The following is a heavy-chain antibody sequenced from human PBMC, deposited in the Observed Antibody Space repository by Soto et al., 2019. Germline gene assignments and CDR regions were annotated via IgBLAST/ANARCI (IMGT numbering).Heavy chain of an antibody. D-gene: IGHD6-13*01. J-gene: IGHJ4*02. V-gene: IGHV3-11*01. CDR3: ARGTYRSKTDFDY. CDR2: ISSSSGTI. Sequence: TGGSLRLSCAASGFTFSDYYMTWIRKAPGSGLEWVSYISSSSGTISYANSVKGRFTISRDNAQNSLYLQMASLRAEDTAVYYCARGTYRSKTDFDYWGQGTLVTVSS. CDR1: GFTFSDYY.